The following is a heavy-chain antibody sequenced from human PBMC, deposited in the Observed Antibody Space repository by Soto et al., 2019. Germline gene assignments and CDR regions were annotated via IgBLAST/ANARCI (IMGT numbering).Heavy chain of an antibody. CDR2: ISGSGGST. CDR3: AKDSFPIAGGGAARPVVDAFDI. V-gene: IGHV3-23*01. J-gene: IGHJ3*02. CDR1: GFTFSSYA. Sequence: GGSLRLSCAASGFTFSSYAMSWVRQAPGKGLEWVSAISGSGGSTYYADSVKGRFTISRDNSKNTRYLQMNSLRAEDTAVYYCAKDSFPIAGGGAARPVVDAFDIWGQGTMVTVSS. D-gene: IGHD6-6*01.